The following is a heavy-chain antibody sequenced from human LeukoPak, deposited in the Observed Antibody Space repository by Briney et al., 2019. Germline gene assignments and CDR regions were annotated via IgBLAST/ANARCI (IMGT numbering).Heavy chain of an antibody. CDR1: GYTFTSYY. Sequence: ASVKVSCKASGYTFTSYYMHWVRQAPGQGLEWMGIINPSGGSTSYAQKFQGRVTMTRDTSTSTVYMELSSLRSEDTAVYYCARGGGHCGGDCFYDYYYGMDVWGQGTTVTVSS. J-gene: IGHJ6*02. V-gene: IGHV1-46*01. CDR2: INPSGGST. D-gene: IGHD2-21*02. CDR3: ARGGGHCGGDCFYDYYYGMDV.